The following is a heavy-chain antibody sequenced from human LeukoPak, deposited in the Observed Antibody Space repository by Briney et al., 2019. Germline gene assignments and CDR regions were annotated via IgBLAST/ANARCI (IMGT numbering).Heavy chain of an antibody. CDR2: IYSGGST. CDR3: ARDRYGGYMDV. Sequence: PGGSLRLSCAASRFTVSSNYMSWLRQAPGKGLKGFSVIYSGGSTYYADSVKGRFTISRDNSKNTLYLQMNSLRAEDTAVYYCARDRYGGYMDVWGKGTTVTISS. CDR1: RFTVSSNY. D-gene: IGHD3-16*01. J-gene: IGHJ6*03. V-gene: IGHV3-66*01.